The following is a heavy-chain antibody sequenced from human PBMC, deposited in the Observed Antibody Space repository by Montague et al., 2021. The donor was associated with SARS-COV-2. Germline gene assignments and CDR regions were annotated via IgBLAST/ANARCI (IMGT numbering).Heavy chain of an antibody. V-gene: IGHV4-59*13. CDR3: ARDFDY. J-gene: IGHJ4*02. CDR2: MYYSGGT. CDR1: GGSISSYY. Sequence: SETLSLTCTVSGGSISSYYWSWIRQPPGKGLEWIGYMYYSGGTNYNPSLKSRVTLSVDTSKNQFSLKLSSVTAADTAAYYCARDFDYWGQGTLVTVSS.